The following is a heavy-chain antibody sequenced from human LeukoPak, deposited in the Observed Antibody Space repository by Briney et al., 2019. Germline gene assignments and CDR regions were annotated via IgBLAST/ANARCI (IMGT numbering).Heavy chain of an antibody. CDR3: ARETAAGIPRYFDY. J-gene: IGHJ4*02. Sequence: SETLSLTCTVSGGSISGYYWSWIRQPPGKGLEWIGYIYYSGSTNYNPSLKSRVTISVDTSKNQFSLKLSSVTAADTAVYYCARETAAGIPRYFDYWGQGTLVTVSS. D-gene: IGHD6-13*01. V-gene: IGHV4-59*01. CDR1: GGSISGYY. CDR2: IYYSGST.